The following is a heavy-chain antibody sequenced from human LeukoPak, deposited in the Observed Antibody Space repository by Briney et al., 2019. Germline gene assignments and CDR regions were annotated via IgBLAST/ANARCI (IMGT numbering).Heavy chain of an antibody. J-gene: IGHJ5*02. V-gene: IGHV3-21*01. Sequence: PGGPLRLSCAASGCTFSSYSMNWVRQAPGKGLEWVSSISSSSSYIYYADSVKGRFTISRDNAKNSLYLQMNSLRAEDTAVYYCARSTTNFWSGDFDPWGQGTLVTVSS. D-gene: IGHD3-3*01. CDR3: ARSTTNFWSGDFDP. CDR2: ISSSSSYI. CDR1: GCTFSSYS.